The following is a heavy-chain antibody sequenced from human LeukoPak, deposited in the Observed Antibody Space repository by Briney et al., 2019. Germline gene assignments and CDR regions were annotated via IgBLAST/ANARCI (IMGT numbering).Heavy chain of an antibody. Sequence: SETLALTCTVSGGSISSYYWSWLRQPPGKGLEWIGYMYYNGSTNYNPSLKSRLTISVDTSKNQFSLRQCSVTAADTAVYYCARDGCPTTKSGCVGNWFDPWGQGTLVTVSS. CDR2: MYYNGST. CDR3: ARDGCPTTKSGCVGNWFDP. V-gene: IGHV4-59*01. D-gene: IGHD1-26*01. CDR1: GGSISSYY. J-gene: IGHJ5*02.